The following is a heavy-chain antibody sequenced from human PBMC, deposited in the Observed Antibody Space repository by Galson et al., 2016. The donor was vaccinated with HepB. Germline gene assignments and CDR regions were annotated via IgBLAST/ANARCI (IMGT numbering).Heavy chain of an antibody. CDR2: ISDGGGGT. D-gene: IGHD1-20*01. J-gene: IGHJ6*03. Sequence: SLRLSCAASGFTFSNYAMNWVRQVPGKGLEWVSGISDGGGGTYYAGSVKGRFTISRDNSKNTLYLQMNSLRAEDMAVYNCAKGTDNWNQYYMDVWGKGTTVSVSS. CDR1: GFTFSNYA. V-gene: IGHV3-23*01. CDR3: AKGTDNWNQYYMDV.